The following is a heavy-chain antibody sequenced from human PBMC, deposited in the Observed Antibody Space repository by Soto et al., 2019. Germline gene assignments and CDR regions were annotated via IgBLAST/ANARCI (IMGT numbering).Heavy chain of an antibody. J-gene: IGHJ4*02. CDR3: ARGSHVVVVAATTNRGDYFDY. CDR2: INHSGST. V-gene: IGHV4-34*01. D-gene: IGHD2-15*01. Sequence: PSETLSLTCAVYGGSFSGYYLSWIRQPPGKGLEWIGEINHSGSTNYNPSLKSRVTISVDTSKNQFSLKLSSVTAADTAVYYCARGSHVVVVAATTNRGDYFDYWGQGTLVTVSS. CDR1: GGSFSGYY.